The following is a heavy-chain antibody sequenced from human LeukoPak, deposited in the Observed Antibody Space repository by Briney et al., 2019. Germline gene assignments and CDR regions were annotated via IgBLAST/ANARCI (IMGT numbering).Heavy chain of an antibody. CDR3: ARTHSGYDLAPPP. J-gene: IGHJ5*02. D-gene: IGHD5-12*01. CDR2: IGSSGDYI. V-gene: IGHV3-21*01. CDR1: GFTFSSYA. Sequence: PGGSLRLSCAASGFTFSSYAMHWVRQAPGKGLEWVSCIGSSGDYISYADSVKGRFTISRDNAKNSLFLQMNSLRAEDTAVYYCARTHSGYDLAPPPWGQGTLVTVSS.